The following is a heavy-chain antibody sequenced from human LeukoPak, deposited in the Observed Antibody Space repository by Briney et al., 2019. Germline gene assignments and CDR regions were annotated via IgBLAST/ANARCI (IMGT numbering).Heavy chain of an antibody. CDR1: GGSFSGYY. Sequence: SETLSLTCAVYGGSFSGYYWGWIRQPPGKGLEWIGEINHSGSTNYNPSLKSRVTISVDTSKNQFSLKLSSVTAADTAVYYCARGSLLSYSSSTKYNWFDPWGQGTLVTVSS. V-gene: IGHV4-34*01. D-gene: IGHD5-18*01. J-gene: IGHJ5*02. CDR2: INHSGST. CDR3: ARGSLLSYSSSTKYNWFDP.